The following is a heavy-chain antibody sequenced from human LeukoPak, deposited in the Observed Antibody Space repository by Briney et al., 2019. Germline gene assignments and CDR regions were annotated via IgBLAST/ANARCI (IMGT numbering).Heavy chain of an antibody. CDR3: ARNPPPNYGSGSYKEGAFDI. J-gene: IGHJ3*02. Sequence: SETLSLTCTVSGGSISSYYWSWIRQPPGKGLEWIGYIYYSGSTNYNPSLKSRVTISVDTSKNQFSLKLSSVTAADTAVYYCARNPPPNYGSGSYKEGAFDIWGQGTMVTVPS. CDR2: IYYSGST. V-gene: IGHV4-59*01. D-gene: IGHD3-10*01. CDR1: GGSISSYY.